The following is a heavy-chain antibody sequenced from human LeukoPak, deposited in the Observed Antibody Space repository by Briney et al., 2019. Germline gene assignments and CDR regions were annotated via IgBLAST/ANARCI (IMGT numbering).Heavy chain of an antibody. CDR2: IYDGGNT. Sequence: SETLSLTCTVSGDSISSNFWTWIRQPPGKGLEWIVYIYDGGNTNYNPSLKSRVTISLDTSKNQLSLKLNSVTAADTAVYYCVRGFVLDSSGYQFFDYWGQGTLVTVSS. D-gene: IGHD3-9*01. V-gene: IGHV4-59*01. J-gene: IGHJ4*02. CDR3: VRGFVLDSSGYQFFDY. CDR1: GDSISSNF.